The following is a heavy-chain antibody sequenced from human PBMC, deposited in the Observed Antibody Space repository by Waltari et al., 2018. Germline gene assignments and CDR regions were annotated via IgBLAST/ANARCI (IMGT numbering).Heavy chain of an antibody. CDR3: AKGASITMVRGTYYMDV. CDR1: GFTFSSYA. CDR2: ISGSGGST. D-gene: IGHD3-10*01. V-gene: IGHV3-23*04. Sequence: EVQLVESGGGLVQPGGSLRLSCAASGFTFSSYAMSWVRQAPGTGLEWVSAISGSGGSTYYADSVKGRFTISRDNSKNTLYLQMNSLRAEDTAVYYCAKGASITMVRGTYYMDVWGKGTTVTVSS. J-gene: IGHJ6*03.